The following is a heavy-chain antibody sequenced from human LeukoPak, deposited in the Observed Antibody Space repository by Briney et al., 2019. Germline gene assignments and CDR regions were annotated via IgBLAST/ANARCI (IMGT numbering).Heavy chain of an antibody. J-gene: IGHJ2*01. CDR1: GGSITNYY. V-gene: IGHV4-4*07. D-gene: IGHD5-24*01. CDR2: VYISETT. CDR3: AEVPDGSPRGYWYFDL. Sequence: SETLSLTCTVSGGSITNYYWSWIRQPAGKGLEWIGRVYISETTIYNPSLKSRVTMSVDTSKNLFSLRLSSVTAADTAVYYCAEVPDGSPRGYWYFDLWGRGTLITVSS.